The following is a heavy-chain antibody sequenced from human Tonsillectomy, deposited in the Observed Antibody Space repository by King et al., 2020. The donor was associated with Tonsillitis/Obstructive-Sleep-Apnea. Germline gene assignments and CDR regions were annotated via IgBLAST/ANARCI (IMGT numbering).Heavy chain of an antibody. CDR1: GYTFTRYY. D-gene: IGHD1-14*01. CDR3: ARDDVVGRYIDS. CDR2: SNPSDGIT. Sequence: VQLVESGAEVKTPGASVKVSCKASGYTFTRYYIHWVRQARGQGLEWMVISNPSDGITTYAQKFQGRVTMTTDTSAITVYLELSSLRSGDTAVYYCARDDVVGRYIDSWGQGTLVTVSS. V-gene: IGHV1-46*01. J-gene: IGHJ4*02.